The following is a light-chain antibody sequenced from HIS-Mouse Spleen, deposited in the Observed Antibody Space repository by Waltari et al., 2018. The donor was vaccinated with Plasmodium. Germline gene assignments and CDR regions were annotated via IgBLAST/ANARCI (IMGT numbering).Light chain of an antibody. V-gene: IGLV3-10*01. CDR2: EDS. CDR1: ALHKKY. CDR3: YSTDSSGNHRV. J-gene: IGLJ3*02. Sequence: SYELTQPPSGSVSPGQTARLTSSGDALHKKYAYLYQQKSGQAPVLVIYEDSKRPSGIPERFSGSSSGTMATLTISGAQVEDEADYYCYSTDSSGNHRVFGGGTKLTVL.